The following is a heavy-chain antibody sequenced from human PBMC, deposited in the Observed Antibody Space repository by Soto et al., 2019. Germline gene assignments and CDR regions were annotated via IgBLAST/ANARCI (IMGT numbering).Heavy chain of an antibody. Sequence: QVQRLESGGRVVQPGRSLRLSCAAAGFPFSNSGMHWVRPAPGTGQEWVALISSDGSNKYYADSVKGRFTISRDNSKNTQYLQRSSLSAEDTAGYYCAKDGYTYGSADFWGQGTLVTVSS. CDR1: GFPFSNSG. CDR3: AKDGYTYGSADF. CDR2: ISSDGSNK. J-gene: IGHJ4*02. D-gene: IGHD5-18*01. V-gene: IGHV3-30*18.